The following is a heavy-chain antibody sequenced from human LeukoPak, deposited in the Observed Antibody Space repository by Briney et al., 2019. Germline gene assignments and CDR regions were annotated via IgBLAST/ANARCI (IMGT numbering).Heavy chain of an antibody. CDR3: SRDRGLTTSGGVGFDY. Sequence: SETLSLTCSVSGGSISSYYWSWIRQPPGKGLEWIGYIYYSGATNYNPSLKSRVTISLDTSRNQFSLRLSSVTAADTAVYYCSRDRGLTTSGGVGFDYWGQGTLVTVSS. V-gene: IGHV4-59*01. J-gene: IGHJ4*02. CDR2: IYYSGAT. D-gene: IGHD4/OR15-4a*01. CDR1: GGSISSYY.